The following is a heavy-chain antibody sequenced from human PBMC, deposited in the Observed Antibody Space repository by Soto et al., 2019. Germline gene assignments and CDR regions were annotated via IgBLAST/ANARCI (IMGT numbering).Heavy chain of an antibody. Sequence: PGGSLRLSCAASGFTVSSNYMSWVRQAPGKGLEWVSVIYSGGSTYYADSVKGRFTIPRHNSKNTLYLQMNSLRAEDTAVYYCARDPGGTFDIWGQGTMVTVSS. CDR3: ARDPGGTFDI. D-gene: IGHD3-16*01. V-gene: IGHV3-53*04. J-gene: IGHJ3*02. CDR2: IYSGGST. CDR1: GFTVSSNY.